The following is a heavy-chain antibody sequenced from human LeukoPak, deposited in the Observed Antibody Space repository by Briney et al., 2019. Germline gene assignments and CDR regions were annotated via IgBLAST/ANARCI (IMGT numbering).Heavy chain of an antibody. CDR2: INHDGSST. J-gene: IGHJ4*02. CDR1: GFTFSGYW. V-gene: IGHV3-74*01. CDR3: VRDWGYDSSGYWQKYFDT. Sequence: GGSLRLSCAASGFTFSGYWMHWVRQAPGKGLVWVSRINHDGSSTNYADSVKGRFTISRDNAKNTLYLQMNSLRAEDTAVYYCVRDWGYDSSGYWQKYFDTWGQGTLVTVSS. D-gene: IGHD3-22*01.